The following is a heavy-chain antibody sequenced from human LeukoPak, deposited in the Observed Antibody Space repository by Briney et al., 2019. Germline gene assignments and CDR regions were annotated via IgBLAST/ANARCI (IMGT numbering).Heavy chain of an antibody. CDR2: INHSGST. V-gene: IGHV4-34*01. CDR3: ARGRRGYSYGFSWFDP. J-gene: IGHJ5*02. Sequence: SETLSLTCAVYGGSFSGYYWSWIRQPPGKGLEWIGEINHSGSTNYNPSPKSRVTISIHTSNNQFSLKLSSVTAADTAVYYCARGRRGYSYGFSWFDPWGQGTLVTVSS. D-gene: IGHD5-18*01. CDR1: GGSFSGYY.